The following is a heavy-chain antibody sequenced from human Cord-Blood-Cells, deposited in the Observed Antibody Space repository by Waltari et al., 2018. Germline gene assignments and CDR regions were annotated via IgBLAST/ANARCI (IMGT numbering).Heavy chain of an antibody. CDR1: GYTFTGYY. CDR3: ARDRYSSWYYFDY. J-gene: IGHJ4*02. V-gene: IGHV1-2*02. Sequence: QVQLVQSGAEVKKPGASVKVSCKASGYTFTGYYMHWVRQAPGQGLEWMGWINPNRGGTNYAQKFQGRVTMTRDTSISTAYMELSRLRSDDTAVYYCARDRYSSWYYFDYWGQGTLVTVSS. CDR2: INPNRGGT. D-gene: IGHD6-13*01.